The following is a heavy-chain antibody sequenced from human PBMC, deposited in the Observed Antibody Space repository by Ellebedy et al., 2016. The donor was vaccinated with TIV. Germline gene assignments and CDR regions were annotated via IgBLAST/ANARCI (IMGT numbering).Heavy chain of an antibody. CDR2: IWYDGSNK. CDR1: GFTFSSYG. CDR3: ARDRYCSGGSCYSDYYYGMDV. D-gene: IGHD2-15*01. V-gene: IGHV3-33*01. Sequence: GESLKISXAASGFTFSSYGMHWVRQAPGKGLEWVAVIWYDGSNKYYADSVKGRFTISRDNSKNTLYLQMNSLRAEDTAVYYCARDRYCSGGSCYSDYYYGMDVWGQGTTVTVSS. J-gene: IGHJ6*02.